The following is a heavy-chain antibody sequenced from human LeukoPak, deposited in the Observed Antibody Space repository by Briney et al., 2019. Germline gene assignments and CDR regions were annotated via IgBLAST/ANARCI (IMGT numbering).Heavy chain of an antibody. CDR2: ISGSGGST. D-gene: IGHD3-3*01. V-gene: IGHV3-23*01. J-gene: IGHJ3*02. CDR3: AKSEWLPHAFDI. Sequence: PGGSLRLSCAASGFTFSSYAMGWVRQAPGKGLEGVSAISGSGGSTYYADSVKGRFTISRDNSKNTLYLQMNSLRAEDTAVYYCAKSEWLPHAFDIWGQGTMVTVSS. CDR1: GFTFSSYA.